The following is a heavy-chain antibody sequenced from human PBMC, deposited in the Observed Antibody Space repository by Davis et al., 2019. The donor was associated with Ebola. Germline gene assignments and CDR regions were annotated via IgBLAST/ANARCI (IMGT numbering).Heavy chain of an antibody. D-gene: IGHD6-25*01. CDR3: ARGGGSGGY. V-gene: IGHV4-61*01. CDR1: GGSISSGTYY. CDR2: IYYSGST. Sequence: SETLSLTCAVSGGSISSGTYYWSWLPQPPGKGLEWIGYIYYSGSTNYNPSLNSRVTIPVDTSKNQFSLKLSSVTAADTAVYYCARGGGSGGYWGQGTLVTVSS. J-gene: IGHJ4*02.